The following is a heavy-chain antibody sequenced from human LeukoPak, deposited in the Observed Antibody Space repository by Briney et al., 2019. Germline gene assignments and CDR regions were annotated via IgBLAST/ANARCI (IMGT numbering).Heavy chain of an antibody. CDR2: INPSRGST. CDR1: GYTFSSYY. J-gene: IGHJ4*02. CDR3: ARYHSGYDDF. D-gene: IGHD5-12*01. V-gene: IGHV1-46*01. Sequence: GASVKVSCKASGYTFSSYYMNWVRQAPGQGLEWMGIINPSRGSTSYAQKFQGRVTMTRDTSTNTVYMELSSLRSEDTAVYYCARYHSGYDDFWGQGTLVTVSS.